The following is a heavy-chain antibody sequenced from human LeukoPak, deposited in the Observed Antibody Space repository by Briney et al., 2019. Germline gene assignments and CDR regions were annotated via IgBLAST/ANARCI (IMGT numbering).Heavy chain of an antibody. J-gene: IGHJ4*02. CDR1: DGSISSYY. Sequence: ETLSLTCTVSDGSISSYYWSWVRQAPGKGLEWLSTFSGNDSYTYYADSVKGRFTISRDNSKNTVYLQMNSLRAEDTANYYCAKRSTGYYFDSWGQGTLVTVSS. V-gene: IGHV3-23*01. CDR2: FSGNDSYT. D-gene: IGHD2-2*01. CDR3: AKRSTGYYFDS.